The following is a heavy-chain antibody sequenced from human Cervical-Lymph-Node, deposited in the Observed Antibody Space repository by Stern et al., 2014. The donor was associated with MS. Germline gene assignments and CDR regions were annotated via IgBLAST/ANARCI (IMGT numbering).Heavy chain of an antibody. CDR2: INPSGGST. V-gene: IGHV1-46*01. J-gene: IGHJ4*02. CDR1: GYTFTSYY. Sequence: QMQLVQSGAEVKKPGASVKVSCKASGYTFTSYYMHWVRQAPGQGLEWMGIINPSGGSTSYAQKFQGRVTMTRDTSTSTVYMELSSLRSEDTAVYYCARDVDPYDYGARFDYWGQGTLVTVSS. D-gene: IGHD4-17*01. CDR3: ARDVDPYDYGARFDY.